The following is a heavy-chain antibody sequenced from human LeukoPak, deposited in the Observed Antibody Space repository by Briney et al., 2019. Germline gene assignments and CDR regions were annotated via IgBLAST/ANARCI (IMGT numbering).Heavy chain of an antibody. D-gene: IGHD2-15*01. Sequence: KPSETLSLTCTVSGGSIDNYYWSWIRQPPGKGLEWIAYMDYSGSTRYNPSLQSRVTISVDTSKNQFSLRLNSVTAADSAVYYCARAALGFCSGGTCPYYFDHWGQGTLVTVSS. CDR2: MDYSGST. CDR1: GGSIDNYY. J-gene: IGHJ4*02. V-gene: IGHV4-59*01. CDR3: ARAALGFCSGGTCPYYFDH.